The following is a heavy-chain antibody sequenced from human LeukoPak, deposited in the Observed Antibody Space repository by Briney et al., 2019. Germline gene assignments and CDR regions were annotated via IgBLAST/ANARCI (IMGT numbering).Heavy chain of an antibody. CDR3: ARGYTCGY. D-gene: IGHD5-18*01. J-gene: IGHJ4*02. CDR1: GFTFSSYA. V-gene: IGHV3-21*01. Sequence: GGSLRLSCAASGFTFSSYAINWVRQAPGKGLEWVSCISSSGSYIYYAASVRGRFTISRDNAKNSLYLQMNSLRAEDTAVYYCARGYTCGYWGQGTLVIVSS. CDR2: ISSSGSYI.